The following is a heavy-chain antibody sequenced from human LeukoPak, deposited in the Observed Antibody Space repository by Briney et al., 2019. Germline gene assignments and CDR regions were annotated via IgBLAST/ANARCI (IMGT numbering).Heavy chain of an antibody. CDR1: GFTFSTYW. CDR2: IKGDGSQK. CDR3: ARGTDY. V-gene: IGHV3-7*04. J-gene: IGHJ4*02. Sequence: PGGSLTLSCAGSGFTFSTYWMYLVRQAPGKGLEWMANIKGDGSQKNYADSVKGRFTISRDNAKNSLYLQINSLRDEDTPVYYCARGTDYWGQGTLVTVSS.